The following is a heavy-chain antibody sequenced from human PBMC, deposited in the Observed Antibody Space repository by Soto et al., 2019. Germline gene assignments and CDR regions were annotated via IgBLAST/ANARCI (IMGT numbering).Heavy chain of an antibody. CDR2: ISSSSTYI. V-gene: IGHV3-21*01. Sequence: EVQLVESGGDLVKPGGSLRISCTASGFNFSNYGMNWVRQAPGKGLEWVSSISSSSTYISYADSVKGRFTISRDNAENSVYLQMNSLRADDTAVYYCARSDCTSTSCYVVWFDPWGQGTLVTVSS. CDR3: ARSDCTSTSCYVVWFDP. CDR1: GFNFSNYG. J-gene: IGHJ5*02. D-gene: IGHD2-2*01.